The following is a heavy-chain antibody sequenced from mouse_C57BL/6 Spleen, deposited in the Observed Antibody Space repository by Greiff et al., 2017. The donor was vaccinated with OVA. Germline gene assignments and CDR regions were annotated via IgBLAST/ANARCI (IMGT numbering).Heavy chain of an antibody. CDR1: GYTFTDYN. D-gene: IGHD1-1*01. J-gene: IGHJ2*01. CDR3: ASGAVADYYFDY. Sequence: EVQLQQSGPELVKPGASVKMSCKASGYTFTDYNMHWVKQSHGKSLEWIGYINPNNGGTSYNQKFKGKATLTVNKSSSTAYMELRSLTSEDSAVYYCASGAVADYYFDYWGQGTTLTVSS. V-gene: IGHV1-22*01. CDR2: INPNNGGT.